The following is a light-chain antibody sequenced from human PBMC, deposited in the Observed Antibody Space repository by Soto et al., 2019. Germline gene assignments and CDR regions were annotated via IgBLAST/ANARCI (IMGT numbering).Light chain of an antibody. J-gene: IGLJ3*02. Sequence: QSVLTQPPSASGTPGQRVTISCSGSSSSIGSNYVYWYQQLPGTAPKLLIYRNNDRSSVVPDRFSGSKSGTSASLAISGLRSEDEADYHCAAWDDSLSGWVFGGGTKLTVL. CDR2: RNN. CDR1: SSSIGSNY. CDR3: AAWDDSLSGWV. V-gene: IGLV1-47*01.